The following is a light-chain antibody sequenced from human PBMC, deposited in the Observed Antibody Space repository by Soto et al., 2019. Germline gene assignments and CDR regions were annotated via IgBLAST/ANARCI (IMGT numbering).Light chain of an antibody. J-gene: IGKJ2*01. CDR1: RSVSASY. CDR2: GAS. V-gene: IGKV3-20*01. CDR3: QQYDTSAT. Sequence: EILLTQSPGTLSLAPGARATLSCRASRSVSASYLAWYQQKPGQAPRLLIYGASSRATGFPDRFSGSGSGTDFTLTISRLEPEDSAVYYCQQYDTSATFGQGTKLEI.